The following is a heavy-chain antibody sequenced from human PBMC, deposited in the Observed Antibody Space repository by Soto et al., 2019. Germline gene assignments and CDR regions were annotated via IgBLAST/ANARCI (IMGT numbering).Heavy chain of an antibody. V-gene: IGHV3-23*01. CDR3: AKGTHLEWTLYYYYYYMDV. D-gene: IGHD3-3*01. CDR2: ISGSGGST. Sequence: PGGSLRLSCAASGFTFSSYAMSWVRQAPGKGLEWVSAISGSGGSTYYADSVKGRFTISRDNSKNTLYLQMNSLRAEDTAVYYCAKGTHLEWTLYYYYYYMDVWGKGTTVTVSS. CDR1: GFTFSSYA. J-gene: IGHJ6*03.